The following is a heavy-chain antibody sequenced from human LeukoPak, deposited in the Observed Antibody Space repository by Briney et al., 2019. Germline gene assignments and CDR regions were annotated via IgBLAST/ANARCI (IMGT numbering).Heavy chain of an antibody. CDR1: GFTFSSYW. CDR2: INQDGGET. D-gene: IGHD1-26*01. J-gene: IGHJ4*02. V-gene: IGHV3-7*01. CDR3: AREGSRAYFDY. Sequence: PGGSLRLSCAASGFTFSSYWMSWVRQAPGKGLEWVANINQDGGETYYVASVKGRFTISRDSAKNSLYLQMNSLRAEDTAVYYCAREGSRAYFDYWGQGTLVTVSS.